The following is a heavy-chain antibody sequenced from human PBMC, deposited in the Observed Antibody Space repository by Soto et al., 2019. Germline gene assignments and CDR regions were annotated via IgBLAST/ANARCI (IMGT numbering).Heavy chain of an antibody. D-gene: IGHD3-3*01. CDR2: IWYDGSNK. V-gene: IGHV3-33*01. Sequence: QVQLVGSGGGVVQSGRSLRLSCAASGFTFSSYGMHWVRQAPGKGLEWVAVIWYDGSNKYYADSVKGRFTISRDNSKNTLYLQMNSLRAEDTAVYYCARDVDYDFWSGYQYYYYGMDVWGQGTTVTVSS. J-gene: IGHJ6*02. CDR1: GFTFSSYG. CDR3: ARDVDYDFWSGYQYYYYGMDV.